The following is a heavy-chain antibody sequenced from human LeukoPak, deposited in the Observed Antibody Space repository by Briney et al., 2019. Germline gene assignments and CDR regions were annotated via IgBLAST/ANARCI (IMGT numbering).Heavy chain of an antibody. J-gene: IGHJ4*02. V-gene: IGHV3-9*01. Sequence: SGGSLRLSCAGSGFTFDDYAMHWVRQAPGEGLEWVSGINENSGSIGYADSVKGRFTISRDNAKNSLYLQMNSLRAEDTAVYYCARDWANGYWGQGTLVTVSS. CDR2: INENSGSI. D-gene: IGHD2-8*01. CDR3: ARDWANGY. CDR1: GFTFDDYA.